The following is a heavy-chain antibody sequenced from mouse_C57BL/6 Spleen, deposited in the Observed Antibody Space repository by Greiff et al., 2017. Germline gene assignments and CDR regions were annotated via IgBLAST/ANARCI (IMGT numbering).Heavy chain of an antibody. Sequence: VQLKESGAELVKPGASVKLSCTASGFNIKDYYMHWVKQRTEQGLEWIGRIDPEDGETKYAPKFQGKATITADTSSNTAYLQLSSLTSEDTAVYYCARHYGSRPWYFDVWGTGTTVTVSS. V-gene: IGHV14-2*01. J-gene: IGHJ1*03. D-gene: IGHD1-1*01. CDR1: GFNIKDYY. CDR2: IDPEDGET. CDR3: ARHYGSRPWYFDV.